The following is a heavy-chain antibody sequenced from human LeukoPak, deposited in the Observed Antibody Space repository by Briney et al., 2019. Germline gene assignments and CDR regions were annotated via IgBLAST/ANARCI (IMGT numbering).Heavy chain of an antibody. CDR1: GFNFYNYG. D-gene: IGHD3-10*01. Sequence: PGGSLRLSCAASGFNFYNYGISWVRQAPGKGLEWLTGINGSGGRTYYADSVRGRFIVSRDNSQNTVNVEIHSLRAEDTAIYCAKYVFSYGSGSYLAHWGQGTLVTVSS. CDR3: AKYVFSYGSGSYLAH. J-gene: IGHJ4*02. V-gene: IGHV3-23*01. CDR2: INGSGGRT.